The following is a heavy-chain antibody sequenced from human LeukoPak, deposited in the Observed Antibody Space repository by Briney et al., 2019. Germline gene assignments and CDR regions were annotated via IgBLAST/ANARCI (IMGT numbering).Heavy chain of an antibody. V-gene: IGHV3-21*01. CDR1: GFTFSSYS. D-gene: IGHD6-19*01. J-gene: IGHJ6*02. Sequence: GGSLRLSCAASGFTFSSYSMNWVRQAPGKGLEWVSAISSSSSYIHYADSVKGRFTISRDNAKNSLYLQMNSLRADDTAVYYCARDTSGWYHGMDVWGQGATVTVSS. CDR2: ISSSSSYI. CDR3: ARDTSGWYHGMDV.